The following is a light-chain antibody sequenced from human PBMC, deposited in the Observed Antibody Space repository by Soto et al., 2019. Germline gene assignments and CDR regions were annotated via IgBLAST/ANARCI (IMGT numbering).Light chain of an antibody. CDR1: QSVNSD. CDR2: DAS. Sequence: EIVLTQSPATLSLSPGERATFSCRASQSVNSDLVWYQHKPGQAPRLLIYDASNRATGIPARFSGSGSGTDFTLTISSLEPEDFAVYYCQQRSNWPPLTFGGGTKVEIK. J-gene: IGKJ4*01. CDR3: QQRSNWPPLT. V-gene: IGKV3-11*01.